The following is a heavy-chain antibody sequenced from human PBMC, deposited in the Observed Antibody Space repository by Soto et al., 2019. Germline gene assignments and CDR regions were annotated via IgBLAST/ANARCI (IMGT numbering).Heavy chain of an antibody. Sequence: GGSLRLSCAASGFTFSSYPMNWVRQAPGKGLEWVSSISSDSSYIYYADSVKGRFTISRDNAKNSLYLQMNSLRAEDTAVYYCATVRGAGVDYWGQGTLGTAS. J-gene: IGHJ4*02. CDR2: ISSDSSYI. D-gene: IGHD3-10*01. V-gene: IGHV3-21*01. CDR3: ATVRGAGVDY. CDR1: GFTFSSYP.